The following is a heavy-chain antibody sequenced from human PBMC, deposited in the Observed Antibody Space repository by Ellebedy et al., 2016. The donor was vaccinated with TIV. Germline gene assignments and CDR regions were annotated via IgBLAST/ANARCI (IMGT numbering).Heavy chain of an antibody. CDR2: IYYSGST. V-gene: IGHV4-59*01. CDR1: GGSISSYY. D-gene: IGHD6-19*01. J-gene: IGHJ4*02. CDR3: ASGGFASGWYDY. Sequence: SETLSLTXTVPGGSISSYYWSWFRQPPGKGLEWIGYIYYSGSTNYNPSLKSRVTISVDTSKNQFSLKLSSVTAADTAVYYCASGGFASGWYDYWGQGTLVTVSS.